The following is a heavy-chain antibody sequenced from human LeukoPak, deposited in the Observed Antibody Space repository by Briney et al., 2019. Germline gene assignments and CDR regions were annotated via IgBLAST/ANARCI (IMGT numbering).Heavy chain of an antibody. CDR2: ISWNSGSI. D-gene: IGHD6-13*01. CDR1: GFTFDDYA. V-gene: IGHV3-9*01. Sequence: PGRSLRLSCAASGFTFDDYAMHWVRQAPGKGLEWVSGISWNSGSIGYADSVKGRFTISRDNAKNSLYLQMNSLRAEDTALYYCAKDYQSYSSSPFDYWGQGTLVTVSS. CDR3: AKDYQSYSSSPFDY. J-gene: IGHJ4*02.